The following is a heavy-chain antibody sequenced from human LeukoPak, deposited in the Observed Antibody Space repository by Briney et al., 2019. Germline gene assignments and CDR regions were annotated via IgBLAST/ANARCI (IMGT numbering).Heavy chain of an antibody. J-gene: IGHJ4*02. Sequence: GGSLSLSCAASGFAFSKYAMSWVRQAPGKGEEWVSANSGSGSRTYYADSVKGRFTLSSDNSKNTLYLQMNGLRPEDTAVYYCAKGRLGVDYWGQGTLVTVSS. CDR1: GFAFSKYA. CDR2: NSGSGSRT. D-gene: IGHD3-10*01. V-gene: IGHV3-23*01. CDR3: AKGRLGVDY.